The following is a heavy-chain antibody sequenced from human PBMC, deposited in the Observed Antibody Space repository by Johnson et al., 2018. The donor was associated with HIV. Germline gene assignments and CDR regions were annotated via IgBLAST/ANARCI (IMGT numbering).Heavy chain of an antibody. D-gene: IGHD6-25*01. V-gene: IGHV3-66*01. Sequence: VQLVESGGGLVQPGGSLRLSCAASGFTVSSNYMSWVRQAPGKGLEWVSVIYSGGSTYYAESVKGRFTVSRDNSKNTVYLQMNSLRAEDTAVYSCARVGSSGKDAFDIWGQGTMVTVSS. J-gene: IGHJ3*02. CDR3: ARVGSSGKDAFDI. CDR1: GFTVSSNY. CDR2: IYSGGST.